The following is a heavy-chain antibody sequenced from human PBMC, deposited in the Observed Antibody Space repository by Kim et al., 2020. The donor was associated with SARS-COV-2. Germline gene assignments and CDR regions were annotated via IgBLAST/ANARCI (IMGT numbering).Heavy chain of an antibody. CDR1: GGSISTTNYY. V-gene: IGHV4-39*01. CDR3: ARHFDYPNPFDI. CDR2: IYYSGSA. Sequence: SETLSLTCSASGGSISTTNYYWGWIRQPPGKGLEWIGSIYYSGSAKYNAALKSRVSISVDTSKNQFSLKLSSVTAADTAFYFCARHFDYPNPFDILG. D-gene: IGHD4-17*01. J-gene: IGHJ3*02.